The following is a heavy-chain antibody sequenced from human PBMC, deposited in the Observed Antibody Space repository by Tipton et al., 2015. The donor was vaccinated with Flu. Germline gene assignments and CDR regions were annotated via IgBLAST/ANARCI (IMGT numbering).Heavy chain of an antibody. V-gene: IGHV4-38-2*01. D-gene: IGHD4-11*01. CDR2: IFHSGNT. CDR3: ARRDYSNYVSEPKNWFDP. J-gene: IGHJ5*02. Sequence: TLSLTCAVSGSSIRSSNYYWGWIRQPPGKGPEWIGNIFHSGNTYHNPSLKSRVTISVDTSKNQFSLKLSSVTAADTAVYYCARRDYSNYVSEPKNWFDPWGQGTLVTVSS. CDR1: GSSIRSSNYY.